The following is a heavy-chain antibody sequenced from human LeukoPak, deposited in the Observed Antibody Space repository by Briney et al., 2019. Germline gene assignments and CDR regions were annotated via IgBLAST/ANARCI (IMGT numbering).Heavy chain of an antibody. J-gene: IGHJ4*02. Sequence: PGGSLRLSCAASGFTFSSYAMHWVRQAPGKGLEWVAVISYDGSNKYYADSVKGRFTISRDNSKNSLYLQMNSLRADDTAVYYCASYSTSSAGAYWGQGTLVTVSS. CDR2: ISYDGSNK. V-gene: IGHV3-30-3*01. CDR1: GFTFSSYA. CDR3: ASYSTSSAGAY. D-gene: IGHD6-6*01.